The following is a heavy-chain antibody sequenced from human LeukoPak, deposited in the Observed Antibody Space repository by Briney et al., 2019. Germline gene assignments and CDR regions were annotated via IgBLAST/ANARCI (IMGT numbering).Heavy chain of an antibody. CDR3: ARFTPQGYGWGGYNRFDP. CDR2: IYYSGNT. Sequence: SETLSLTCTVSGGSISSYYWNWIRQPPGKGLEWIGFIYYSGNTNYNPSLKSRVTISVDTSKNQFSLNLTSVTAADTAVYYCARFTPQGYGWGGYNRFDPWGQGTLVTVSS. J-gene: IGHJ5*02. D-gene: IGHD3-16*01. V-gene: IGHV4-59*01. CDR1: GGSISSYY.